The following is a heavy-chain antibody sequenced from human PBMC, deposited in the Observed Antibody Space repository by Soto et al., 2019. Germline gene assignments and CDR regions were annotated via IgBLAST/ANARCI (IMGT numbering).Heavy chain of an antibody. CDR2: FSISATT. D-gene: IGHD2-8*02. CDR1: GASIAGSSF. V-gene: IGHV4-4*07. CDR3: ARGMTPPGAPSWYYFDS. Sequence: PSETLSLTCSASGASIAGSSFCSWIRQPAGKGLEWIGRFSISATTNYTPSLRSRVTMSADVSKNQFSLRLTSVTAADTALYYCARGMTPPGAPSWYYFDSWGQGTLVTVSS. J-gene: IGHJ4*02.